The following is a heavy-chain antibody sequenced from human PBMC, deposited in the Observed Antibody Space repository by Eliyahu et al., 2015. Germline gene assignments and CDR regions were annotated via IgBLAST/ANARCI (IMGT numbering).Heavy chain of an antibody. V-gene: IGHV3-74*01. Sequence: EVQLVESGGGFVQPGGSLRLSCVASGFTFSTDWMHWVRQAPERGLVWVSLINYDGTTTYYADSVKGRFTISRDNAKNTLYLQMNNLRAEDTAVYYCARLSSAALGPWSQGTLVTVSS. CDR3: ARLSSAALGP. J-gene: IGHJ5*02. CDR1: GFTFSTDW. D-gene: IGHD6-13*01. CDR2: INYDGTTT.